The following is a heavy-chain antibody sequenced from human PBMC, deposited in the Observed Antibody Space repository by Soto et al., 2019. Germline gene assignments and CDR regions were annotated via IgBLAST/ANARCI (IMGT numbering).Heavy chain of an antibody. CDR3: TSSYSTSSSPDY. Sequence: SETLSLTCSVSGGSMRNYYWNWIRQPPGRGLEWIGYVYHSGSTNYNPSLKSRVSMSVDVSRNHFPLTLHSVTAADTAVYFCTSSYSTSSSPDYWGQGTLVTVSS. J-gene: IGHJ4*02. D-gene: IGHD6-6*01. V-gene: IGHV4-59*01. CDR1: GGSMRNYY. CDR2: VYHSGST.